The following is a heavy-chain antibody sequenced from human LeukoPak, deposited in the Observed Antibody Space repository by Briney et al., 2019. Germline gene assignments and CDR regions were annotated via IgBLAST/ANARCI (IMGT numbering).Heavy chain of an antibody. CDR2: INHSGST. CDR1: GGSFSGYY. J-gene: IGHJ6*02. CDR3: ARVKDYYYGMDV. V-gene: IGHV4-34*01. Sequence: SETLSLTCGGYGGSFSGYYWSWIRQPPGKGLEWIGEINHSGSTNYNPSLKSRVTISVDTSKNQFSLKLSSVTAADTAVYYCARVKDYYYGMDVWGQGTTVTVSS.